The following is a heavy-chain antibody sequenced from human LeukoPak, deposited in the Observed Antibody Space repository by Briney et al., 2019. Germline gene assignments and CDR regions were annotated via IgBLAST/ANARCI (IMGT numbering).Heavy chain of an antibody. V-gene: IGHV3-33*01. J-gene: IGHJ4*02. CDR2: IWYDGSNK. CDR3: ASMIGSLYYFDY. Sequence: GGSLRLSCAASGFTFSSYGMHWVRQAPGKGLEWVAVIWYDGSNKYYADSVKGRFTISRDNSKNTLYLQMNSLRAEHTAVYYCASMIGSLYYFDYWGQGTLVTVSS. D-gene: IGHD3-22*01. CDR1: GFTFSSYG.